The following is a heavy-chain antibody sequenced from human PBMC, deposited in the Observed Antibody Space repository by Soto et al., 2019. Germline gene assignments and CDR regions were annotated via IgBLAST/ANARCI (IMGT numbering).Heavy chain of an antibody. V-gene: IGHV2-5*02. Sequence: QITLKESGPTLVKPTQTLTLTCTFSGFSLSTSGVGVGWIRQPPGKALEWLALIYWDDDKRFSPSLMSRLTITKDTSKNQVVLTMTNMDPVDTATYYCVYRRAGLYFEYWGQGTLVTVSS. CDR3: VYRRAGLYFEY. CDR1: GFSLSTSGVG. CDR2: IYWDDDK. J-gene: IGHJ4*02.